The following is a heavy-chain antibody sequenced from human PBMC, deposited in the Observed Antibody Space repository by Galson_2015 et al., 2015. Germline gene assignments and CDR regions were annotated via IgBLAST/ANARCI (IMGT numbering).Heavy chain of an antibody. CDR2: ISHDGNNK. CDR3: AREGGGSGYH. CDR1: GFTFSSYA. Sequence: SLRLSCAASGFTFSSYAMHWVRRTPGEGLEWVAVISHDGNNKYYADFVKGRFTISRDNSKNTLYLQMNSLRAEDTAVYYCAREGGGSGYHWGQGTMVTVSS. D-gene: IGHD3-10*01. V-gene: IGHV3-30*03. J-gene: IGHJ3*01.